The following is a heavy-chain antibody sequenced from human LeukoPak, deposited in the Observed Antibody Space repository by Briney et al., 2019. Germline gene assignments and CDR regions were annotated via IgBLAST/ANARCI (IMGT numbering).Heavy chain of an antibody. CDR2: IKTTGLTT. V-gene: IGHV3-11*04. J-gene: IGHJ6*03. Sequence: TGGPLRLSCAASGFDFSDYYMSWIRQAPGKGVEWISNIKTTGLTTYYADSVKGRFTISRDNAKNSLFLQMNSLRADDTAIYYCARAGQLRYMDVWGKGTAVTVSS. CDR1: GFDFSDYY. CDR3: ARAGQLRYMDV.